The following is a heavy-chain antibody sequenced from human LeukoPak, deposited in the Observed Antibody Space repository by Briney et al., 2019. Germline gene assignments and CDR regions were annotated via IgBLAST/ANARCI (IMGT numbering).Heavy chain of an antibody. CDR1: GFKFEDHT. J-gene: IGHJ4*02. V-gene: IGHV3-9*01. D-gene: IGHD7-27*01. Sequence: GGSLRLSCAASGFKFEDHTMHWVRQAPGKGLEWISGITASSVTLDYADSVRGHFTISRDDAKNSLFLQMNSLRAEDTALYYCATATWGSPFHFWGQGTLVTVSS. CDR3: ATATWGSPFHF. CDR2: ITASSVTL.